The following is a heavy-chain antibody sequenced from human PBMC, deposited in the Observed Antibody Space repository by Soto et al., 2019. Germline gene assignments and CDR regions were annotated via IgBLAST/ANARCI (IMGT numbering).Heavy chain of an antibody. CDR3: VRGGGGGLFDP. J-gene: IGHJ5*02. V-gene: IGHV3-11*06. Sequence: GALRLSCAGSGFPFGDSYMSWIRQAPGKGLEWLSYISPGSRYPAYADSVKGRFTISRDNAKRPFYLQMMSLPAEDTAIYYCVRGGGGGLFDPWGQGTMVTV. CDR1: GFPFGDSY. CDR2: ISPGSRYP. D-gene: IGHD2-15*01.